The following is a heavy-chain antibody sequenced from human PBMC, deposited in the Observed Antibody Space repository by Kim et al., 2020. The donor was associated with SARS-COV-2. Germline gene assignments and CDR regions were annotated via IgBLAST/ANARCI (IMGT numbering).Heavy chain of an antibody. CDR1: GGSFSGYY. V-gene: IGHV4-34*01. Sequence: SETLPLTCAVYGGSFSGYYWSWIRQPSGRGLEWIGEINHSGSSNYNPSLKSRVTISIDTSKNQFSLKLSSLTAADTAVYFCARGSGWYLDHYYAMDVWGQGTTVTVSS. CDR3: ARGSGWYLDHYYAMDV. CDR2: INHSGSS. D-gene: IGHD6-19*01. J-gene: IGHJ6*02.